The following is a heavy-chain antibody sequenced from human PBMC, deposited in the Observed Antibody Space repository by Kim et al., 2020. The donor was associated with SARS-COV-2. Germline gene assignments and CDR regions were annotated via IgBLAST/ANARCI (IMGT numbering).Heavy chain of an antibody. D-gene: IGHD3-10*01. CDR3: ATPWSTKSGYFDY. V-gene: IGHV4-39*01. J-gene: IGHJ4*02. Sequence: TPPPKGRVTLSVDTSTNQFSLKLSSVTAADTAVYYCATPWSTKSGYFDYWGQGTLVTVSS.